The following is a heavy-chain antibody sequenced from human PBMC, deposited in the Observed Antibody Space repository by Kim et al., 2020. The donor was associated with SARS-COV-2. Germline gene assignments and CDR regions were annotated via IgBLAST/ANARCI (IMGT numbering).Heavy chain of an antibody. CDR3: ATWYPLRYFDWLSPDYYYYGMDV. J-gene: IGHJ6*02. Sequence: ASVKVSCKVSGYTLTELSMHWVRQAPGKGLEWMGGFDPEDGETIYAQKFQGRVTMTEDTSTDTAYMELSSLRSEDTAVYYCATWYPLRYFDWLSPDYYYYGMDVWGQGTTVTVSS. CDR2: FDPEDGET. D-gene: IGHD3-9*01. CDR1: GYTLTELS. V-gene: IGHV1-24*01.